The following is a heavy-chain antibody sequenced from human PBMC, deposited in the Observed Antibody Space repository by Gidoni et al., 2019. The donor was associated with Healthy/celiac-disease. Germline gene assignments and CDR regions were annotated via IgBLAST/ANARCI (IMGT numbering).Heavy chain of an antibody. CDR1: GFTFSSYA. V-gene: IGHV3-23*01. CDR3: AKVGLGYCSGGSCYSG. CDR2: ISGSGGST. D-gene: IGHD2-15*01. J-gene: IGHJ4*02. Sequence: EVQLLESGGGLVQPGGSLRLSCAASGFTFSSYAMSWVRQAPGKGLEWVSAISGSGGSTYYADSVKGRFTISRDNSKNTLYLQMNSLRAEDTAVYYCAKVGLGYCSGGSCYSGWGQGTLVTVSS.